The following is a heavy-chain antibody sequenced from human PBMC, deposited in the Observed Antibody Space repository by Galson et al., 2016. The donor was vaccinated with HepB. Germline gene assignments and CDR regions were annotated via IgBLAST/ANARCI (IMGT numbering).Heavy chain of an antibody. CDR1: GYSFTSYW. V-gene: IGHV5-51*01. CDR3: ARQLAGYSFGDY. CDR2: IYPGDSHT. Sequence: QSGAEVKKPGESLTISCKGSGYSFTSYWIGWVRQMPGKGLEWMGIIYPGDSHTKYSPSFQGQVNISADKSISTAYLQWNSLKASDTAMYYCARQLAGYSFGDYWGQGTLVTVSS. J-gene: IGHJ4*02. D-gene: IGHD5-18*01.